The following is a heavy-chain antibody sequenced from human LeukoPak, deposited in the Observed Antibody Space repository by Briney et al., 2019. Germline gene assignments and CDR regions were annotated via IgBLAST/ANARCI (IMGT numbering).Heavy chain of an antibody. V-gene: IGHV3-9*01. J-gene: IGHJ4*02. CDR3: AKQGPVAGQFDY. Sequence: QAGGSLRLSCAASGFTFDDYAMHWVRQAPGKGLEWVSGISWNSGSIGYADSVKGRFTISRDNAKNSLYLQMNSLRAEDTALYYCAKQGPVAGQFDYWGQGTLVTVSS. CDR2: ISWNSGSI. CDR1: GFTFDDYA. D-gene: IGHD6-19*01.